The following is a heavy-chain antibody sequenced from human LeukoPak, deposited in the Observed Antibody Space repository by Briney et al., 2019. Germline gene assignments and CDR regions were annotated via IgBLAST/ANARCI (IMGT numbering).Heavy chain of an antibody. CDR3: ARDGGDYVWGSYRPLDY. J-gene: IGHJ4*02. CDR1: GYTFTSYD. D-gene: IGHD3-16*02. V-gene: IGHV1-8*01. CDR2: MNPNSGNT. Sequence: GASVKVSCKASGYTFTSYDINWVRQATGQGLEWMGWMNPNSGNTGYAQKFQGRVTMTRNTSISTAYMELSSLRSEDTAVYYCARDGGDYVWGSYRPLDYWGQGTLVTVSS.